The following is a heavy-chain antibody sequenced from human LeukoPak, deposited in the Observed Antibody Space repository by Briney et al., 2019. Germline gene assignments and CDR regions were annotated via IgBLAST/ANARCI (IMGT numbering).Heavy chain of an antibody. Sequence: EASVKVSCKASGFTFTRSFMQWVRQARGQRLEWIGWIAVGSGNTNYAQKFQGRVTITRDMSTSTAYMELSSLRSEDTAVYYCAAVFGSGYYYYFDYWGQGALVTVSS. CDR1: GFTFTRSF. CDR2: IAVGSGNT. CDR3: AAVFGSGYYYYFDY. D-gene: IGHD3-22*01. J-gene: IGHJ4*02. V-gene: IGHV1-58*02.